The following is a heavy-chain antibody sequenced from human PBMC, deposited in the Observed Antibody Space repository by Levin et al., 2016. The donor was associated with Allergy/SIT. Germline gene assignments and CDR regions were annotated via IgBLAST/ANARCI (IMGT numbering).Heavy chain of an antibody. CDR2: IYYSGRT. CDR1: GSSMTSYY. Sequence: SETLSLTCTVSGSSMTSYYWNWIRQAPGKGLEWIGYIYYSGRTNYNPSLKSRVTISVDRSKSQFSLKLNSVTAADTAVYFCAVSPSTSVAGIVFFQHWGKGTLVTVSS. CDR3: AVSPSTSVAGIVFFQH. D-gene: IGHD6-19*01. V-gene: IGHV4-59*01. J-gene: IGHJ1*01.